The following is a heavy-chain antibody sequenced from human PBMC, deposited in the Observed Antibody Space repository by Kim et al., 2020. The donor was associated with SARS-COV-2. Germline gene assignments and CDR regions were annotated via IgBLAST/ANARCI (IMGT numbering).Heavy chain of an antibody. CDR3: ANALVYNFGIRYYYGMDV. CDR1: GFTFSDHG. J-gene: IGHJ6*02. D-gene: IGHD2-8*01. V-gene: IGHV3-30*18. CDR2: ISFDGSNK. Sequence: GGSLRLSCAASGFTFSDHGMYWVRQAPGKGLEWLALISFDGSNKYHADSVKGRFTVSRDNSKNTLYLQMNSLRPEDTAVYYCANALVYNFGIRYYYGMDVWGHGTTVTVSS.